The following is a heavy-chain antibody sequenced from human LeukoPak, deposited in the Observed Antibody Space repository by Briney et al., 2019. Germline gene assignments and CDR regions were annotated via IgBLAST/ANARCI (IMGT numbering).Heavy chain of an antibody. D-gene: IGHD3-3*01. CDR3: ACRDYWSGKFDY. CDR1: GVPISGSNW. J-gene: IGHJ4*02. V-gene: IGHV4-4*02. CDR2: IFHSGNA. Sequence: SEPLSLTCTVSGVPISGSNWWSWVRQSPGKGLELLGEIFHSGNANYNPSLQSRVTILVDKSKNQFSLNLDSVTVADAGVYYCACRDYWSGKFDYWGQGTPVIVSS.